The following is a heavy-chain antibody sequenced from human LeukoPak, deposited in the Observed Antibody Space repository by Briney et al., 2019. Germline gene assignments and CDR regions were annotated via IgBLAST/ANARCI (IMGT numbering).Heavy chain of an antibody. CDR1: GFSFSSYA. V-gene: IGHV3-30-3*01. D-gene: IGHD7-27*01. J-gene: IGHJ3*02. CDR2: ISYDGSNK. Sequence: GGSLRLSCAASGFSFSSYAMHWVRQAPGKGLERVAVISYDGSNKYYADSVKGRFTISRDNSKNTLYLQMNSLRAEDTAVYYCARDGDDEPNAFDIWGQGTMVTVSS. CDR3: ARDGDDEPNAFDI.